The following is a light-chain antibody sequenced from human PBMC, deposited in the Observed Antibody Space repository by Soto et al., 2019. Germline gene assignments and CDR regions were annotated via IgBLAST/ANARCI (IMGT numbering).Light chain of an antibody. CDR3: AAWDDSLNGYV. Sequence: QSARTQPPSASGTPGQRVTISCSGGSSNIGTNTVNWYQQLPGTAPKLLIYSNNQRPSGVPDRFSGSKSGTSASLAISGLQSEDEADYYCAAWDDSLNGYVFGTGTKVTVL. CDR2: SNN. J-gene: IGLJ1*01. CDR1: SSNIGTNT. V-gene: IGLV1-44*01.